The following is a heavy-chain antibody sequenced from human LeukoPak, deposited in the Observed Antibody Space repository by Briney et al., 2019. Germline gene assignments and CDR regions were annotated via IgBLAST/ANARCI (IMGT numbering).Heavy chain of an antibody. V-gene: IGHV3-49*03. CDR2: IRSKAYGGTT. D-gene: IGHD6-13*01. Sequence: GGSLRLSCTASGFTFGDYAMSWFRQAPGKGLEWVGFIRSKAYGGTTEYAASVKGRFTVSRDDSKSIAYLQMNSLKTEDTAVYYCTRDYSKGLGIAAADTRESAFDIWGQGTMVTVSS. CDR3: TRDYSKGLGIAAADTRESAFDI. J-gene: IGHJ3*02. CDR1: GFTFGDYA.